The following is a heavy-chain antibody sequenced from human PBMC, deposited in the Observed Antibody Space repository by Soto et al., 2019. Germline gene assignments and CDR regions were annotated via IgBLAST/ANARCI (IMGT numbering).Heavy chain of an antibody. J-gene: IGHJ6*02. CDR3: ARVSARSYYGSGPPTGMDV. V-gene: IGHV3-74*01. Sequence: GGSLRLSCAASGFTFSSYWMHWVRQAPGKGLVWVSRINSDGSSTIYADSVKGRFTISRDNAKNTLYLQMNSLRAEDTAVYHCARVSARSYYGSGPPTGMDVWGQGTTVTVSS. CDR1: GFTFSSYW. CDR2: INSDGSST. D-gene: IGHD3-10*01.